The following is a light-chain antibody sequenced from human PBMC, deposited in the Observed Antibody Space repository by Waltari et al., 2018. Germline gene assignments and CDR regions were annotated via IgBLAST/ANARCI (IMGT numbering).Light chain of an antibody. CDR2: DVS. CDR3: CSYAGSYAYV. CDR1: SSDVGGYNY. J-gene: IGLJ1*01. V-gene: IGLV2-11*01. Sequence: QSALTQPRSVSGSPGQSVTISCTGTSSDVGGYNYVSWYQQHPGKAPKHMIYDVSKRPSGVPDRFSGSNSGNTASRTISGLQAEDEADYYCCSYAGSYAYVFGTGTKVTVL.